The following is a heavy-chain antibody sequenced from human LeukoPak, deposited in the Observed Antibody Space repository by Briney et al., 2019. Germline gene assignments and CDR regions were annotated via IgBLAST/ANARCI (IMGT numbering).Heavy chain of an antibody. CDR1: GYTFTGYY. D-gene: IGHD5-18*01. V-gene: IGHV1-2*02. J-gene: IGHJ4*02. Sequence: ASVKVSCKASGYTFTGYYMHWVRQAPGQGLEWMGWINPNSDGTNYAQKFQGRVTMTRDTSISTAYMELSRLRSDDTAVYYCARDFGRGYSYGYKDYWGQGTLVTVSS. CDR2: INPNSDGT. CDR3: ARDFGRGYSYGYKDY.